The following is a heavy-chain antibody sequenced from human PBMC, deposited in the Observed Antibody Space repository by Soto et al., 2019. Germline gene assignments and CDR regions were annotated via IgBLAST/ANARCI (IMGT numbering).Heavy chain of an antibody. D-gene: IGHD2-15*01. Sequence: GESLKISCKGSGYRFTSYWIGWGRQMPGKGLEWMGIIYTGDSDTRYSPSFQGQVTLSADKSISTAYLQWSSLKASDTAMYYCSRTSAATQSYYYYYGMDVWGQGTTVTVSS. V-gene: IGHV5-51*01. CDR2: IYTGDSDT. CDR1: GYRFTSYW. CDR3: SRTSAATQSYYYYYGMDV. J-gene: IGHJ6*02.